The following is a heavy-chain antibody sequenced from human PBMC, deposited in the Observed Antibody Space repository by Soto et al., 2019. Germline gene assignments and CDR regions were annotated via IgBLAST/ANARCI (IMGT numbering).Heavy chain of an antibody. Sequence: PSETLSLTCTVSGDSISSGGYYWSWIRQHPGKGLQWIGYISYSGTTNFHPSLQSRLQMSLDTSKQQFSLSLSSVTAADTAVYYCTRDDANYNILTGLGGYFDDWSQGTLVTVSS. D-gene: IGHD3-9*01. V-gene: IGHV4-31*03. J-gene: IGHJ4*02. CDR2: ISYSGTT. CDR3: TRDDANYNILTGLGGYFDD. CDR1: GDSISSGGYY.